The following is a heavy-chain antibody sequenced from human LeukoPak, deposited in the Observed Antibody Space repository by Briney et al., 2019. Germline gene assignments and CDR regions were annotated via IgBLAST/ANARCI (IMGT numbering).Heavy chain of an antibody. J-gene: IGHJ4*02. CDR3: ARDCFGSTNCYTDY. CDR2: IIPLFVKA. Sequence: SVKVSCKTSGGTFSSYALSWVRQAPGQGLEWMGGIIPLFVKANYADEFLGRITITADESTNTAYMELSSLRSEDTAVYYCARDCFGSTNCYTDYWGQGTLVTVSS. V-gene: IGHV1-69*13. D-gene: IGHD2-2*02. CDR1: GGTFSSYA.